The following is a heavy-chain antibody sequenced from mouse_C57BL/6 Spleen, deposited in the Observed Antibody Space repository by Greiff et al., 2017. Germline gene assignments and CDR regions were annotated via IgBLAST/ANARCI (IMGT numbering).Heavy chain of an antibody. V-gene: IGHV1-52*01. Sequence: QVQLKQPGAELVRPGSSVKLSCKASGYTFTSYWMHWVKQRPIQGLEWIGNIDPSDSETHYNQKFKDKATLTVDKSSSTAYMQLSSLTSEDSAVYYCAREGGYYYGDYYAMDDWGQGTSVTVSS. D-gene: IGHD1-1*01. CDR3: AREGGYYYGDYYAMDD. CDR1: GYTFTSYW. CDR2: IDPSDSET. J-gene: IGHJ4*01.